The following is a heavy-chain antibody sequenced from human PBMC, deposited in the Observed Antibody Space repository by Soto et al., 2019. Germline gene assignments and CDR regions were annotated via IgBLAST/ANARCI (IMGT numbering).Heavy chain of an antibody. CDR3: ARTEAGAFHI. J-gene: IGHJ3*02. D-gene: IGHD3-10*01. CDR2: IHHIGTT. CDR1: GGSLTTFNW. V-gene: IGHV4-4*02. Sequence: QVQLQESGPGLVKPSGILSLTCAVSGGSLTTFNWWSWVRQPPGKGLEWIGEIHHIGTTNYTPSLDSRVTISLDKSRNHCSLILVSVTAADSAVYYCARTEAGAFHIWGQGKMITVSS.